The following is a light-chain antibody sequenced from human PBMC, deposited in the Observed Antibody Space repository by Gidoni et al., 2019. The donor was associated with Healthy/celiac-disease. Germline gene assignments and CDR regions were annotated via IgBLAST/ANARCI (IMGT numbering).Light chain of an antibody. CDR1: SSDVGGYNY. CDR3: SSYTSSSTVV. CDR2: DVS. Sequence: QSDLTQPASVSGSPGPSITIFCTGTSSDVGGYNYVSWYQQQPGKAPKFMIYDVSYRPSGVSSRFSGSKSGDTASLTISGLQAEDEADYYCSSYTSSSTVVFGGGTKVTVL. V-gene: IGLV2-14*03. J-gene: IGLJ3*02.